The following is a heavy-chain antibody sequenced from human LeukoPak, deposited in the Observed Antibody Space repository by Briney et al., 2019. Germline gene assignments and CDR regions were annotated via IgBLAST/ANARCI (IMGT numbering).Heavy chain of an antibody. J-gene: IGHJ4*02. Sequence: GGSLRLSWAAARLTFSKAWMGWVSQAAREGREWVGRIKSKSDGETSDYAAPVKGRFTISRDDSKNTLYLHMNSLQTEDTAVYYCTTDPRWELLFYLNYWGQGTLVTVSS. CDR2: IKSKSDGETS. D-gene: IGHD1-26*01. CDR3: TTDPRWELLFYLNY. V-gene: IGHV3-15*01. CDR1: RLTFSKAW.